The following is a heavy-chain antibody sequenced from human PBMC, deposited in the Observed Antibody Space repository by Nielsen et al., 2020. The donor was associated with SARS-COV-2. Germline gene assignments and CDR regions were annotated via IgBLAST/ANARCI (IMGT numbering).Heavy chain of an antibody. V-gene: IGHV3-30*18. CDR1: GFTFSSYG. D-gene: IGHD3-22*01. Sequence: GESLKISCAASGFTFSSYGMHWVRQAPGKGLEWVAVISYDGSNKYYADSVKGRFTISRDNSKNTLYLQMNSLRAEDTAVYYCAKDKARLFDAFDIWGQGTMVTVSS. CDR3: AKDKARLFDAFDI. CDR2: ISYDGSNK. J-gene: IGHJ3*02.